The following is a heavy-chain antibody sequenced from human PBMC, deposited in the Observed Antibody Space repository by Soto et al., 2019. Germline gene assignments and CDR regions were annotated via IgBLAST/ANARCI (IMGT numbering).Heavy chain of an antibody. CDR3: ATRYSYGSSTLYYYYMDV. V-gene: IGHV4-34*01. CDR1: GGSFSGYY. CDR2: INHSGST. Sequence: LTCAVYGGSFSGYYWSWIRQPPGKGLEWIGEINHSGSTNYNPSLKSRVTISVDTSKNQFSLKLSSVTAADTAVYYCATRYSYGSSTLYYYYMDVWGKGTTVTVS. D-gene: IGHD5-18*01. J-gene: IGHJ6*03.